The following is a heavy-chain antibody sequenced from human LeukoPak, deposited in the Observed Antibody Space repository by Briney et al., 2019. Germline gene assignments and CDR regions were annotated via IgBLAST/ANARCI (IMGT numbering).Heavy chain of an antibody. CDR3: ASLQSDYYYYMDV. CDR2: ISYDGSNK. CDR1: GFTFSSYA. V-gene: IGHV3-30*01. J-gene: IGHJ6*03. Sequence: GGSLRLSCAASGFTFSSYAMHWVRQAPGKGLEWLAVISYDGSNKYYADSVKGRFTISRDNSKNTLYLQMNSLRAEDTAVYYCASLQSDYYYYMDVWGKGTTVTVSS.